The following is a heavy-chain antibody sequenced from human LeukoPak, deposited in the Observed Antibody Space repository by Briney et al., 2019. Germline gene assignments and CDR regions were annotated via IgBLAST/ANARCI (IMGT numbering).Heavy chain of an antibody. V-gene: IGHV1-18*01. D-gene: IGHD1-26*01. CDR1: GYTFTSYG. CDR2: ISAYNGNT. J-gene: IGHJ3*02. Sequence: GSSVKVSCKASGYTFTSYGISWVRQAPGQGLEWMGWISAYNGNTNYAQKLQGRVTMTTDTSTSTAYMELRSLRSGDTAVYYCARVGIVGAAGAFDIWGQGTMVTVSS. CDR3: ARVGIVGAAGAFDI.